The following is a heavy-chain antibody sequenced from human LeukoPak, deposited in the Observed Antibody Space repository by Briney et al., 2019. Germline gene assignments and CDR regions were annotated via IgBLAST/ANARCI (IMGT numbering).Heavy chain of an antibody. CDR3: ARAIGPRRLGYYFDY. J-gene: IGHJ4*02. D-gene: IGHD7-27*01. CDR1: GFTFDDYG. Sequence: PGGSLRLSCAASGFTFDDYGMSWVRQAPGKGLEWVSGINWNGGSTGYADSVKGRFTISRDNAKNSLYLQMNSLRAEDTALYYCARAIGPRRLGYYFDYWGQGTLVTVSS. V-gene: IGHV3-20*04. CDR2: INWNGGST.